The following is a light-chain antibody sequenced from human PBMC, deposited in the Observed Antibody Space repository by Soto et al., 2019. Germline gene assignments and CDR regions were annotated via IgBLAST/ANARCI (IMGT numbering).Light chain of an antibody. CDR2: WAS. J-gene: IGKJ2*01. CDR3: QQYYVTPRT. CDR1: QSVLYSSNNKNY. Sequence: DIVMTQSPDSLAVSLGERATINCKSSQSVLYSSNNKNYVTWYQQKPGQPPKLLIYWASTRESGVPDRFSGSGSGTDFSLTISSLQAEDVAVYYCQQYYVTPRTFGQGTKLEIK. V-gene: IGKV4-1*01.